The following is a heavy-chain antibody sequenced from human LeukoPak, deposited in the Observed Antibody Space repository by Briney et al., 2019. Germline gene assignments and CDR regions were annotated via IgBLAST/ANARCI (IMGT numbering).Heavy chain of an antibody. D-gene: IGHD5-24*01. J-gene: IGHJ3*02. CDR3: ARGLQGMATIVDAFDI. CDR2: VIPIFGTT. V-gene: IGHV1-69*13. CDR1: GGTFNTYT. Sequence: SVKVSCKASGGTFNTYTISWVRQAHGQGLEWMGGVIPIFGTTKYAQKFQGRATITADEPTTTAYMELSSLTSEDTAVYYCARGLQGMATIVDAFDIWGQGTKVTVSS.